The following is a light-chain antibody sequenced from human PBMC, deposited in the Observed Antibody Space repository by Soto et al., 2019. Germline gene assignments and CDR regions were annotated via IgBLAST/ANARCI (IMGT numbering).Light chain of an antibody. CDR1: NIETKG. CDR2: DDS. CDR3: QSYDSTLSARYV. V-gene: IGLV3-21*02. J-gene: IGLJ1*01. Sequence: SYELTQPPSVSVAPGQTAVLTCGGDNIETKGVHWYQQKPGQAPVLVVYDDSDRPSGIPERFSGSNSGNTATLTISRVEAGDEAGYYCQSYDSTLSARYVFGTGTKVTVL.